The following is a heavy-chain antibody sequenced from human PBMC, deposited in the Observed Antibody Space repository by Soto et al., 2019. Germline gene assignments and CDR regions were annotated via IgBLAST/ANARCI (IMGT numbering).Heavy chain of an antibody. V-gene: IGHV4-31*03. D-gene: IGHD6-19*01. J-gene: IGHJ5*02. CDR2: IYYTGST. CDR3: ARGSSFDP. Sequence: SETLSLTCTVSGASITTAYYWTWVRQHPVKGLEWIGHIYYTGSTYYNPSLKSRLNISLDTSKNQFSLQLESVTAADTAIYFCARGSSFDPWGQGTLVTVSS. CDR1: GASITTAYY.